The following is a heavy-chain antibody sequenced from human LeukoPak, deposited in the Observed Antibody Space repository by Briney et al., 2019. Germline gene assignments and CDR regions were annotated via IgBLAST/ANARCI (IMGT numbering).Heavy chain of an antibody. CDR2: IRYDGSNK. V-gene: IGHV3-30*02. Sequence: PGGSLRLSCAASGFTFSSYGMHWVRQAPGKGLEGGAFIRYDGSNKYYADSVKGRFTISRDNSKNTLYLQMNSLRAEDTAVYYCAKDGDYGDYVSAFDIWGQGTMVTVSS. CDR1: GFTFSSYG. J-gene: IGHJ3*02. CDR3: AKDGDYGDYVSAFDI. D-gene: IGHD4-17*01.